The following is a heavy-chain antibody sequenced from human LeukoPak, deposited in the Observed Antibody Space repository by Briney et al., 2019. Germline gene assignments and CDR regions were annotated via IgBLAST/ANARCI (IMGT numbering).Heavy chain of an antibody. CDR3: AREANVFDI. V-gene: IGHV3-30*04. J-gene: IGHJ3*02. CDR1: GFTFNTYV. CDR2: LSQDGSNE. Sequence: PGGSLRLSCAASGFTFNTYVMHWVRQSPGKGLEWVAGLSQDGSNEYYADSVKGRFTISRDNSKNTLYVQVNSLRVDDTAVYYCAREANVFDIWGQGTMVTVSS.